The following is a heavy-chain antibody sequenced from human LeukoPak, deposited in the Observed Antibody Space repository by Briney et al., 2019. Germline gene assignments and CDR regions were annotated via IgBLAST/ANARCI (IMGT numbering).Heavy chain of an antibody. CDR1: GFSFNTYA. Sequence: PGGSLRLSCAASGFSFNTYAMTWVRQAPGKGLEWVSGISGSGGSTYYADTVKGRFTISRDNAKNSLYLQMNSLGAEDTALYYCAKGGTVAGQSYWYFDLWGRGTLVTVSS. V-gene: IGHV3-23*01. CDR2: ISGSGGST. CDR3: AKGGTVAGQSYWYFDL. D-gene: IGHD6-19*01. J-gene: IGHJ2*01.